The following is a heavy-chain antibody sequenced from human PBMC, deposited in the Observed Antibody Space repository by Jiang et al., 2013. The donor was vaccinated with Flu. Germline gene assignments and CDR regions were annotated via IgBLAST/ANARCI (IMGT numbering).Heavy chain of an antibody. CDR3: ARGNGDYRETANWLDP. D-gene: IGHD4-17*01. CDR2: VDDSGNT. J-gene: IGHJ5*02. Sequence: GPGLVKPSETLSLTCSVSGGSMSGSYWTWIRRPPGKGLEWIAYVDDSGNTNYNPSLKGRVTISVDSSKNKFNVKLRSVTAADTAVYYCARGNGDYRETANWLDPWGQGTLVTVSS. CDR1: GGSMSGSY. V-gene: IGHV4-59*01.